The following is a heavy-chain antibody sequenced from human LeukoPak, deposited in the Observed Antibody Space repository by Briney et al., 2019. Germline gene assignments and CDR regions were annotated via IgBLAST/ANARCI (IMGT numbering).Heavy chain of an antibody. CDR2: IIPIFGTP. V-gene: IGHV1-69*13. D-gene: IGHD3-22*01. CDR1: GGTFSSYA. CDR3: ARRGDYFDSSGYPHDAFDI. J-gene: IGHJ3*02. Sequence: ASVNVSCKASGGTFSSYAITWVRQAPGQGLEWMGGIIPIFGTPNDAQKFQGRVTITADESTSTAYMELSSLRSEDTAVYYCARRGDYFDSSGYPHDAFDIWGQGTMVTVSS.